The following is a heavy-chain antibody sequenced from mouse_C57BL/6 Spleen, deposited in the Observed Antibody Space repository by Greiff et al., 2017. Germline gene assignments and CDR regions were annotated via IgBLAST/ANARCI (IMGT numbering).Heavy chain of an antibody. CDR1: GYTFTDYN. CDR3: ARPHSSGYVPDY. D-gene: IGHD3-2*02. J-gene: IGHJ2*01. CDR2: INPNNGGT. V-gene: IGHV1-22*01. Sequence: VQLQQSGPELVKPGASVKMSCKASGYTFTDYNMHWVKQSHGKSLEWIGYINPNNGGTSYNQKFKGKATLTVNKSSSTAYMELRSLTSEDSAVYYCARPHSSGYVPDYWGQGTTLTVSS.